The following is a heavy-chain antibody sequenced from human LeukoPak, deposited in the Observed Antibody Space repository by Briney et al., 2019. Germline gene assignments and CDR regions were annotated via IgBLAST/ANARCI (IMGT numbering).Heavy chain of an antibody. Sequence: SVKVSCKASGGTFSSYAISWVRQAPGQGLEWMGRIIPILGIANYAQKFQGRVTTTADKSTSTAYMELSSLRSEDTAVYYCARGRRDGYNLPGYWGQGTLVTVSS. D-gene: IGHD5-24*01. CDR2: IIPILGIA. CDR3: ARGRRDGYNLPGY. V-gene: IGHV1-69*04. CDR1: GGTFSSYA. J-gene: IGHJ4*02.